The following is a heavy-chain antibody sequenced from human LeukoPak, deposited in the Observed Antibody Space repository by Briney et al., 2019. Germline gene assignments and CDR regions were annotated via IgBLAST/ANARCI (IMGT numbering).Heavy chain of an antibody. CDR3: ARGFSSGWYGPGLHFDY. J-gene: IGHJ4*02. CDR2: IIPIFGTA. V-gene: IGHV1-69*05. D-gene: IGHD6-19*01. CDR1: GGTFSSYA. Sequence: SVKVSCKASGGTFSSYAISWVRQAPGQGLEWMGGIIPIFGTANCAQKFQGRVTITTDESTSTAYMELSSLRSEDTAVYYCARGFSSGWYGPGLHFDYWGQGTLVTVSS.